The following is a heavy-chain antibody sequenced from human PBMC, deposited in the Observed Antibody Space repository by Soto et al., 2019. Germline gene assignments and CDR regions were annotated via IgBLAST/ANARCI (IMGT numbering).Heavy chain of an antibody. D-gene: IGHD3-3*01. CDR1: GYPVTAYY. J-gene: IGHJ3*02. Sequence: QLHLVQSGAVVKKPGASVTVSCSASGYPVTAYYMHWVRQAPGRGLEWMGGINPATGAAKYTQTFQGSVTMTRDTSTSTVFMELSGLTSEDPAVFYCARGGGVGVAGSAAFDMWGQGTLVTVSS. CDR3: ARGGGVGVAGSAAFDM. V-gene: IGHV1-2*02. CDR2: INPATGAA.